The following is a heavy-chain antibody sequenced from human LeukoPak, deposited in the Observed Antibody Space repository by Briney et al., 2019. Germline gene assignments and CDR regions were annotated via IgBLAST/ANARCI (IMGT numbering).Heavy chain of an antibody. D-gene: IGHD2-2*02. Sequence: ASVKVSCKASGYTFTGYYMHWVRQAPGQGLEWMGWINPNSGGTNYAQKFQGRVTMTRDTSISTAYMELSRLRSDDTAVYYCARGAIVVVPAAIFDWNYEIGAFDIWGQGTMVTVSS. J-gene: IGHJ3*02. CDR3: ARGAIVVVPAAIFDWNYEIGAFDI. CDR1: GYTFTGYY. CDR2: INPNSGGT. V-gene: IGHV1-2*02.